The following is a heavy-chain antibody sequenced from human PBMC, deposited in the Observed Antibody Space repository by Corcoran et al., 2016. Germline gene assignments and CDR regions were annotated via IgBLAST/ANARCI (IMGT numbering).Heavy chain of an antibody. CDR2: IKSKADGETR. CDR3: TGDVPSEIYPCDY. Sequence: EVQLVESGGGLVEPGGSLRLSCAASGFSFSTAWMTWVRQAPGKGLEWVGRIKSKADGETRDYAAPVKGRFTISRDDSKNTLYLQMSSLKIEDTAVYYCTGDVPSEIYPCDYWGQGTLVTVSS. V-gene: IGHV3-15*01. CDR1: GFSFSTAW. J-gene: IGHJ4*02.